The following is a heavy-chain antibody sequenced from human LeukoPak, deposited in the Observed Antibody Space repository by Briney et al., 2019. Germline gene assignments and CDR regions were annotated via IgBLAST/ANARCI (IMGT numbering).Heavy chain of an antibody. D-gene: IGHD3-10*01. Sequence: GGSLRLSCAASGFSLSSYTMNWVRQAPGKVLEWVSSITSSSSYIFYADSVKGRFTISRDNAKNSLYLQLNSLRVEDTAIYYCARVAGEFRDYWGQGTLVTVSS. J-gene: IGHJ4*02. CDR1: GFSLSSYT. CDR2: ITSSSSYI. V-gene: IGHV3-21*01. CDR3: ARVAGEFRDY.